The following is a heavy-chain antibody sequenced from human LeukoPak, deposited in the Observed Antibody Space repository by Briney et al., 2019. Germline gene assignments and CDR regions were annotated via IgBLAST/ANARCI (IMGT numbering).Heavy chain of an antibody. CDR2: ISYDGSNK. J-gene: IGHJ4*02. D-gene: IGHD2-15*01. CDR1: AFTFSTYG. Sequence: PGGSLRLSCAASAFTFSTYGMHWVRQAPGKGLEWVAVISYDGSNKYYGESVKGRFTISRDNSKNTLYLQMNSLRAEDTAVYYCAKDRRLAFDYWGQGTLVTVSS. CDR3: AKDRRLAFDY. V-gene: IGHV3-30*18.